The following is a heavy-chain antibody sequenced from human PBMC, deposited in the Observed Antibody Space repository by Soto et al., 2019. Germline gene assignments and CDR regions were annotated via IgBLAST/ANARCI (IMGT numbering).Heavy chain of an antibody. CDR3: ARDPKVGSRAFDI. Sequence: NPSETLSLTCTVSGGSVSSGSYYWSWIRQPPGKGLEWIGYIYYSGSTNYNPSLKSRVTISVDTSKNQFSLKLSSVTAADTAVYYCARDPKVGSRAFDIWGQGTMVTVSS. J-gene: IGHJ3*02. V-gene: IGHV4-61*01. D-gene: IGHD1-26*01. CDR1: GGSVSSGSYY. CDR2: IYYSGST.